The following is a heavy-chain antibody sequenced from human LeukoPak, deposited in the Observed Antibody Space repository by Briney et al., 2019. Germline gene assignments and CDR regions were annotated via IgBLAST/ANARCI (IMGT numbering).Heavy chain of an antibody. Sequence: SETLSLTCAVYGGSFSGYYWSWIRQPPGKGLEWIGEINHSGSTNYNPSLKSRVTISVDTSKNQSSLKLSSVTAADTAVYYCARGYDSSAYLDYWGQGTLVTVSS. CDR3: ARGYDSSAYLDY. CDR1: GGSFSGYY. D-gene: IGHD3-22*01. V-gene: IGHV4-34*01. J-gene: IGHJ4*02. CDR2: INHSGST.